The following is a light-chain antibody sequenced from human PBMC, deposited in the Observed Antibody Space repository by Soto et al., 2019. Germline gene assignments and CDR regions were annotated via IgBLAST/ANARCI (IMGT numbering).Light chain of an antibody. V-gene: IGKV1-5*01. J-gene: IGKJ1*01. CDR1: HNINRW. Sequence: DIQMTQSPSIMSASVGDRVTINFRASHNINRWLAWYQQKPGKAPKLLIYDASRLESGVPSRFGGSGSGTEFTLSISSLQPDDFAIYYCQEYNSYSGTFGPGTKVDIK. CDR2: DAS. CDR3: QEYNSYSGT.